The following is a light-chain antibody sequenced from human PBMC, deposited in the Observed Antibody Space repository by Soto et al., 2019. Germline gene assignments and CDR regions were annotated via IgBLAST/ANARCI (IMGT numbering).Light chain of an antibody. J-gene: IGKJ1*01. Sequence: EIVLTQSPGTLSLSPGERATLSCRASQSVSSSYLAGYQQKPGQPPRPLIYGASSRATAIPARFSGSGSGTDFTLTISRLEPEDFAVYYCQQYGSSPTFGQGTKVEIK. CDR2: GAS. CDR1: QSVSSSY. V-gene: IGKV3-20*01. CDR3: QQYGSSPT.